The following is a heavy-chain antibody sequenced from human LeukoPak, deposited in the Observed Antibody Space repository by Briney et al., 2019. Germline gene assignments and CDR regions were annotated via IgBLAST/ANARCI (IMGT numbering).Heavy chain of an antibody. CDR3: AKDRYQLLLWGTYFDY. Sequence: GGSLRLSCAASGLTFSSYAMNWVRQAPGKGLEWVSRINNDGSTTSYADSVKGRFTISRDNAKNTLYLQMNSLRTEDTALYYCAKDRYQLLLWGTYFDYWGQGTLVTVSS. J-gene: IGHJ4*02. D-gene: IGHD2-2*01. V-gene: IGHV3-74*01. CDR1: GLTFSSYA. CDR2: INNDGSTT.